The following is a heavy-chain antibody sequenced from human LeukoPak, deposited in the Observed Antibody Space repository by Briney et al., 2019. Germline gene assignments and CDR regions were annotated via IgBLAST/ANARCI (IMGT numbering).Heavy chain of an antibody. CDR2: IIPILGIT. J-gene: IGHJ4*02. V-gene: IGHV1-69*10. D-gene: IGHD5-24*01. Sequence: SVTVSFKSSGGTFINYAISWVRQAPGQGLEWMGRIIPILGITNYAQKWQGRVTITADKTTSSAYMELTSLRSEDTSVYYCARGDGYSTNFDFWGQGTLVTVSS. CDR3: ARGDGYSTNFDF. CDR1: GGTFINYA.